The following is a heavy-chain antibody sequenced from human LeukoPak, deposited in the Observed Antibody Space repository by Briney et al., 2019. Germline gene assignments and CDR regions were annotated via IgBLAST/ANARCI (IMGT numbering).Heavy chain of an antibody. CDR3: ARGNFGVARSFDY. CDR1: GGSFSGYY. CDR2: INHSGST. V-gene: IGHV4-34*01. Sequence: PSETLSLTCAVYGGSFSGYYWSWIRQPPGKGLEWIGEINHSGSTNYNPSLKSRVTISVDTSKNQFSLKLSSVTAADTAVYYCARGNFGVARSFDYWGQGTLVTVSS. J-gene: IGHJ4*02. D-gene: IGHD3-3*01.